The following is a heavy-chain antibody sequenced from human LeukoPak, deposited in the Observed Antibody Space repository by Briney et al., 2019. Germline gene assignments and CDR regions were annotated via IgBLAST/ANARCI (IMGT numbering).Heavy chain of an antibody. CDR3: ARGTDLDASGYVDY. V-gene: IGHV3-7*03. J-gene: IGHJ4*02. CDR1: GFVFSDYW. Sequence: GGSLRLSCAASGFVFSDYWLTWVRQTPRKGLEWVANVKQDGSEKDYVDSVKGRFTISRDNAKNSLYLQMNSLRAEDTGVYYCARGTDLDASGYVDYWGQGTLVTVSS. CDR2: VKQDGSEK. D-gene: IGHD5-12*01.